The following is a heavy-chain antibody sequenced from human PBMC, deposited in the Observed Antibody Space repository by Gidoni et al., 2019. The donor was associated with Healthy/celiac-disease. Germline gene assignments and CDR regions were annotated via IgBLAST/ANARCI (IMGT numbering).Heavy chain of an antibody. Sequence: QVQLVESGGGVVQPGRSLRLSCAASGFPFSSYGMHWVRPAPGKGLEWVAVIWYDGSNKYYADSVKGRFTISRDNSKNTLYLQMNSLRAEDTAVYYCARAGFGHSGSYYGDPDFDYWGQGTLVTVSS. J-gene: IGHJ4*02. D-gene: IGHD1-26*01. V-gene: IGHV3-33*01. CDR3: ARAGFGHSGSYYGDPDFDY. CDR2: IWYDGSNK. CDR1: GFPFSSYG.